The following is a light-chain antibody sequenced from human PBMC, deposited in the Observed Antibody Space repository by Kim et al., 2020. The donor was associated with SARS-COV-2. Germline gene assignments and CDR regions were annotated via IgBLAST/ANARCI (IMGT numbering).Light chain of an antibody. CDR3: CSYGGSSAFRV. V-gene: IGLV2-23*02. J-gene: IGLJ3*02. CDR2: DVS. CDR1: SSDVGSYDL. Sequence: QSITLSCTGTSSDVGSYDLVSWYQQHPGKVPKLMIYDVSKRPSGVSKRFSGSKSGNTASLTISGLQAEDEADYYCCSYGGSSAFRVFGGGTQLTVL.